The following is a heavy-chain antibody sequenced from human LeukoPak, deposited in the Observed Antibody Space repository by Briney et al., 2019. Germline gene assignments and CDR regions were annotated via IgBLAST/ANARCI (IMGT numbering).Heavy chain of an antibody. D-gene: IGHD2-2*01. CDR3: ARGTSHPYYYYYYMDV. V-gene: IGHV4-34*01. Sequence: SETLSLTCAVYGGSFSGYYWSWIRQPPGKGLEWIGEINHSGSTNYNPSLKSRVTISVDTSKNQFSLKLSFVTAADTAVYYCARGTSHPYYYYYYMDVWGKGTTVTVSS. CDR1: GGSFSGYY. J-gene: IGHJ6*03. CDR2: INHSGST.